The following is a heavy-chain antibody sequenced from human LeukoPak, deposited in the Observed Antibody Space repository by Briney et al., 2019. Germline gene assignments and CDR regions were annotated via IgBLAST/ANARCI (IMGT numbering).Heavy chain of an antibody. J-gene: IGHJ5*02. CDR2: IYYSGST. CDR3: ARDLITMIRGVSTGGWLDP. D-gene: IGHD3-10*01. Sequence: SETLSLTCTVSGGSISTSAYYWRWIRQHPGKGLEWIASIYYSGSTYYNPSLKSRITISVDTSKNQFSLKLSSVTAADTAVYYCARDLITMIRGVSTGGWLDPGGQGTLVTVPS. CDR1: GGSISTSAYY. V-gene: IGHV4-31*03.